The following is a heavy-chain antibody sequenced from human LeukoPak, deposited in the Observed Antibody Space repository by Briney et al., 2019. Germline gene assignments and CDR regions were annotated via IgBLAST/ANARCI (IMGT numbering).Heavy chain of an antibody. V-gene: IGHV4-61*02. CDR3: ARGHDYYSEYFQH. CDR2: IDHGGVT. CDR1: GASIDFESYY. Sequence: PSETLSLTCTVSGASIDFESYYWSWVQQSAGKGLEWIGRIDHGGVTNYNTSLQSRVTISLDTSQKQFSLKLNSVTAADTAVYYCARGHDYYSEYFQHWGQGTLVSVSS. J-gene: IGHJ1*01. D-gene: IGHD1-26*01.